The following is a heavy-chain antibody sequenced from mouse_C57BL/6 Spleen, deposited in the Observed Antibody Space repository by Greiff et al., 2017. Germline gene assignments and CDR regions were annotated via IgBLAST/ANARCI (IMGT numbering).Heavy chain of an antibody. CDR3: ARDDGQEFAY. J-gene: IGHJ3*01. CDR1: GYSFTSYY. CDR2: IYPGRGNT. Sequence: QVQLQQSGPELVKPGASVKISCKASGYSFTSYYIHWVKQRPGQGLEWIGWIYPGRGNTKYNEKFKGKATLTADTSSSTAYMQLSSLTSEDSAVYYCARDDGQEFAYWGQGTLVTVSA. V-gene: IGHV1-66*01. D-gene: IGHD2-3*01.